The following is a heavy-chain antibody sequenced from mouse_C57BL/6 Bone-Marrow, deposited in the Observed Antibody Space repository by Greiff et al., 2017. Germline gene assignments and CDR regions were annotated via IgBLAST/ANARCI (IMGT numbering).Heavy chain of an antibody. J-gene: IGHJ3*01. D-gene: IGHD1-1*01. V-gene: IGHV1-64*01. CDR3: ARGYYYGSSWAY. CDR2: IHPNSGST. Sequence: PGQGLEWIGMIHPNSGSTNYNEKFKSKATLTVDKSSSTAYMQLSSLTSEDSAVYYCARGYYYGSSWAYWGQGTLVTVSA.